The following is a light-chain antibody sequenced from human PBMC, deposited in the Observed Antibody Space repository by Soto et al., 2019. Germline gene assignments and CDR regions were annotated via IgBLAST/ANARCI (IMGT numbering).Light chain of an antibody. Sequence: EIVMTQSPATLSVPPGERATLSCRASQSVSTNLVWYQQKPGQAPRLLIYGASTRATGIPARFSVSGSGTEFTLTISGLQSEDFAVYYCQQHNNWPRTFGQGTKVDIK. V-gene: IGKV3-15*01. CDR2: GAS. CDR1: QSVSTN. J-gene: IGKJ1*01. CDR3: QQHNNWPRT.